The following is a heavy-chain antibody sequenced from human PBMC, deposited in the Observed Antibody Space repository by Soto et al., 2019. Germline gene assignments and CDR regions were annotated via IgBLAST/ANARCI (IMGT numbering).Heavy chain of an antibody. V-gene: IGHV3-11*01. CDR1: GFTFSDYY. CDR3: ARVLVVVVPAAFLGGAFDI. Sequence: GGSLRLSCAASGFTFSDYYMSWIRQAPGKGLEWVSYISSSGSTIYYADSVKGRFTISRDNAKNSLYLQMNSLRAEDTAVYYCARVLVVVVPAAFLGGAFDIWGQGTMVTVS. D-gene: IGHD2-2*01. CDR2: ISSSGSTI. J-gene: IGHJ3*02.